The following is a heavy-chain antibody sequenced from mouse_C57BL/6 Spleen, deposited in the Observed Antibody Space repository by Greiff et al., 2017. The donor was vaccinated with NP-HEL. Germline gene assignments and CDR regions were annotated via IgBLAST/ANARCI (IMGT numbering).Heavy chain of an antibody. CDR1: GYTFTSYW. CDR3: SYYYGSSYEDAMDY. CDR2: IHPNSGST. D-gene: IGHD1-1*01. J-gene: IGHJ4*01. V-gene: IGHV1-64*01. Sequence: QVQLQQPGAELVKPGASVKLSCKASGYTFTSYWMHWVKQRPGQGLEWIGMIHPNSGSTNYNEKFKSKATLTVDKSSSTAYMQLSSLTSEDSAVYYCSYYYGSSYEDAMDYWGQGTSVTVSS.